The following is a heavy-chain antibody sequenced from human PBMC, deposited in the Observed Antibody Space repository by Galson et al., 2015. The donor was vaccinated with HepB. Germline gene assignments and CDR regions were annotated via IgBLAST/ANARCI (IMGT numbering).Heavy chain of an antibody. CDR1: GYSIISHY. J-gene: IGHJ6*02. V-gene: IGHV4-59*11. CDR2: VYNRGST. CDR3: ARADYIQFPMDV. D-gene: IGHD4-11*01. Sequence: ETLSLTCTVSGYSIISHYWSWIRQPPGKGLEWIGYVYNRGSTNYIPSLKSRVTILLDTSKNQVSLKLNSVTAADTAFYYCARADYIQFPMDVWGQGTTVTVS.